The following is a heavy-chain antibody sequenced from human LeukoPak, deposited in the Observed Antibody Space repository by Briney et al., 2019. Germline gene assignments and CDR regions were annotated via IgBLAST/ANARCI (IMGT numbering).Heavy chain of an antibody. Sequence: PGGSQRLSCAASGFTFDDYAMHWVRQAPGKGLEWVSGISWNSNNIGYADSVKGRFTISRDNAKNFLYLQMNSLRAEDMALYYCAKASGSGWFSNIDYWGQGTLVTVSS. D-gene: IGHD6-19*01. CDR2: ISWNSNNI. J-gene: IGHJ4*02. CDR3: AKASGSGWFSNIDY. CDR1: GFTFDDYA. V-gene: IGHV3-9*03.